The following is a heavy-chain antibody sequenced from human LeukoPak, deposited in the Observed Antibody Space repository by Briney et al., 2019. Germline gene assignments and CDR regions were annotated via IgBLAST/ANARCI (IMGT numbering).Heavy chain of an antibody. Sequence: GGSLRLSCAASGFDFSTYAINWVRQAPGKGLEWVSSISTMSNYIFYGDSVKGRFTISRDNAKNSVYLQVNSLRAEDTAVYYCARAERNAGVFDYWGQGTLVTVSS. CDR1: GFDFSTYA. CDR3: ARAERNAGVFDY. D-gene: IGHD3-3*01. V-gene: IGHV3-21*01. J-gene: IGHJ4*02. CDR2: ISTMSNYI.